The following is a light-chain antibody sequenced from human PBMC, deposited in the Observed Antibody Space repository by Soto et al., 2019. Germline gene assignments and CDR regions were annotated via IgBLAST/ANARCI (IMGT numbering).Light chain of an antibody. CDR3: QSYDSSLSGHVV. CDR1: SSNIGAGYD. V-gene: IGLV1-40*01. CDR2: GNS. J-gene: IGLJ2*01. Sequence: QSVLTQPPSVSGAPGQRVTISCTGSSSNIGAGYDVHWYQQLPGTAPKLLMYGNSNRPSGVPDRFSGSKSGTSASLAITGLQAEDEAEYYCQSYDSSLSGHVVFGGGTQLTVL.